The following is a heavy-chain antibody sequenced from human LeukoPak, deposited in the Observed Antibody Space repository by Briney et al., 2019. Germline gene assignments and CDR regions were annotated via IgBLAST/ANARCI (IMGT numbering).Heavy chain of an antibody. Sequence: PSETLSLTCTVSGYSIISGYYWGWIRQPPGKGLEWIGSIYHSGSTYYNPSLKSRVTISVDTSKNQFSLKLSSVTAADTAVYYCARMAPYYYYYYMDVWGKGTTVTVSS. V-gene: IGHV4-38-2*02. J-gene: IGHJ6*03. CDR2: IYHSGST. CDR1: GYSIISGYY. D-gene: IGHD5-24*01. CDR3: ARMAPYYYYYYMDV.